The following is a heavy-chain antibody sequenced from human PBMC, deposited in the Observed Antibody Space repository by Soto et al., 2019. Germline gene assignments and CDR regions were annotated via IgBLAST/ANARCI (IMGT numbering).Heavy chain of an antibody. D-gene: IGHD2-2*02. Sequence: PGGSLRLSCAASGFTFSSYGMHGVLQAPGKGLEWVAVISYDGSNKYYADSVKGRFTISRDNSKNTLYLQMNSLRAEDTAVYYCAKDGCSTSCYNYYYYGMDVWGQGPTVTVSS. J-gene: IGHJ6*02. CDR3: AKDGCSTSCYNYYYYGMDV. CDR2: ISYDGSNK. CDR1: GFTFSSYG. V-gene: IGHV3-30*18.